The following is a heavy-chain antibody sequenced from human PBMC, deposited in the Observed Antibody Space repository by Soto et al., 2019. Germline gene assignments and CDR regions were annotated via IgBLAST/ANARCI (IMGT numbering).Heavy chain of an antibody. CDR1: GRTFSSYA. J-gene: IGHJ5*02. CDR3: ARHLVVVAATANWFDP. Sequence: AVKVSSKASGRTFSSYAISWVRQAPGQGLEWMGGIIPIFGTAKYAQKLQGRVTITADESTSTAYMELSSLRSEDTAVYYCARHLVVVAATANWFDPWGQGTLVTVSS. D-gene: IGHD2-15*01. V-gene: IGHV1-69*13. CDR2: IIPIFGTA.